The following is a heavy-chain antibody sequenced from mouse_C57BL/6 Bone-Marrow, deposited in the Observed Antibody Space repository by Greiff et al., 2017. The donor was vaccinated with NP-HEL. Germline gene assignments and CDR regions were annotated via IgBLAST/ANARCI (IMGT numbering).Heavy chain of an antibody. D-gene: IGHD1-1*01. CDR1: GYNFTSYG. V-gene: IGHV1-81*01. CDR2: IYPRSVNT. CDR3: ARGDYYGSTFYY. Sequence: VQLQQSGAELARPGASVKLSCKASGYNFTSYGISWVKQRTGQGLEWIGEIYPRSVNTYYNEKFKGKATLTADKSSSTAYMELRSLTSEDSAVYVCARGDYYGSTFYYWGQGTTLTVSS. J-gene: IGHJ2*01.